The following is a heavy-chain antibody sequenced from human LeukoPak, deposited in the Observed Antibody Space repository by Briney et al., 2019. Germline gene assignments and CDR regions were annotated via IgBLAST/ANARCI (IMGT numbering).Heavy chain of an antibody. Sequence: PGGSLRLSCAASGFTYINYWLSWVRQAPGKGLVWVSRISGDGGSTVYADSVKGRFTISRDNAKNTLYLQMNSLRGDDTALYYCVRDLFPDAFDIWGQGTMVTVFS. V-gene: IGHV3-74*01. CDR3: VRDLFPDAFDI. J-gene: IGHJ3*02. CDR1: GFTYINYW. CDR2: ISGDGGST. D-gene: IGHD2-21*01.